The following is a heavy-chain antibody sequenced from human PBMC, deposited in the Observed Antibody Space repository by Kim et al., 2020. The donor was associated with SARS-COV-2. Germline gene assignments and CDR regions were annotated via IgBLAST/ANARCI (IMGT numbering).Heavy chain of an antibody. Sequence: DTRYSPSFQGQVTISADKSISTAYLQWSSLKASDTAMYYCARRGTRVDYWGQGTLVTVSS. D-gene: IGHD2-2*01. J-gene: IGHJ4*02. CDR2: DT. V-gene: IGHV5-51*01. CDR3: ARRGTRVDY.